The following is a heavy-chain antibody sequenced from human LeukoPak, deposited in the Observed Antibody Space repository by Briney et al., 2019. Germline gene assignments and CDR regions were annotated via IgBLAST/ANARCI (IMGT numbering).Heavy chain of an antibody. V-gene: IGHV6-1*01. J-gene: IGHJ4*02. Sequence: LQTLSLTCAISGDSVSSNSAAWNWIRQSPSRGLEWLGRTYYRSKWYNDYAVSVKSRITINPDTSKNQFSLQLNSVTPEDTAVYYCARDLKPSSSWTGAHYYFDYWGQGTLVTVSS. D-gene: IGHD6-13*01. CDR1: GDSVSSNSAA. CDR2: TYYRSKWYN. CDR3: ARDLKPSSSWTGAHYYFDY.